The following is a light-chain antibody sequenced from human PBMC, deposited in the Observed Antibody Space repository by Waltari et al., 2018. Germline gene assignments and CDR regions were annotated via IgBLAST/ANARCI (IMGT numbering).Light chain of an antibody. CDR1: QSVSSN. Sequence: EIVMTQSPATLSVSPGERATLSCRASQSVSSNLAWYQQKPGQAPRIPIYGASTRATGIPARFSGSGSGTEFTLTISSLQSEDFAVYYCQQYNNWPPIPFGQGTRLEIK. CDR2: GAS. V-gene: IGKV3-15*01. CDR3: QQYNNWPPIP. J-gene: IGKJ5*01.